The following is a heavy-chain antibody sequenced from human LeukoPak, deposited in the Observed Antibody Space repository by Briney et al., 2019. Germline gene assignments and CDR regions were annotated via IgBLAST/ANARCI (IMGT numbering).Heavy chain of an antibody. CDR3: ARLNRGFGEENQDY. D-gene: IGHD3-10*01. J-gene: IGHJ4*02. CDR1: GFTFSSYG. Sequence: GGSLRLSCAASGFTFSSYGMHWVRQAPGKGLEWVAVISYDGSNKYYADSVKGRFTISRDNSKNTLYLQMNSLRAEDTAVYYCARLNRGFGEENQDYWGQGTLVTVSS. V-gene: IGHV3-30*03. CDR2: ISYDGSNK.